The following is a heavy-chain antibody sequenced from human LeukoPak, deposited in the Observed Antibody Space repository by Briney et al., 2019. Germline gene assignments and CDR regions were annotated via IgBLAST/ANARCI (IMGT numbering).Heavy chain of an antibody. Sequence: GGSLRLSCAASGFTFSSDAMSWVRQAPGKGLEWVSAISGSGGSTYYADSVKGRFTISRDNSKNTLYLQMNSLRAEDTAVYYCAKDISYGSGSYYLYGMDVWGQGTTVTVSS. V-gene: IGHV3-23*01. CDR2: ISGSGGST. D-gene: IGHD3-10*01. J-gene: IGHJ6*02. CDR3: AKDISYGSGSYYLYGMDV. CDR1: GFTFSSDA.